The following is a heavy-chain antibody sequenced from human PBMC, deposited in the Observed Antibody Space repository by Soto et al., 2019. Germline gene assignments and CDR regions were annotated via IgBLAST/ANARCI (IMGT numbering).Heavy chain of an antibody. CDR3: ARHVVSGRYYEYFDY. J-gene: IGHJ4*02. V-gene: IGHV5-51*01. CDR2: IYPGDADT. CDR1: GYSFTSYW. Sequence: GESLKISCKGSGYSFTSYWIGWVRHMPGKGLEWMGIIYPGDADTRYSPSFQGQVTISADKSISTAYLQWSSLKASDTAMYYCARHVVSGRYYEYFDYWGQGTLVTVSS. D-gene: IGHD1-26*01.